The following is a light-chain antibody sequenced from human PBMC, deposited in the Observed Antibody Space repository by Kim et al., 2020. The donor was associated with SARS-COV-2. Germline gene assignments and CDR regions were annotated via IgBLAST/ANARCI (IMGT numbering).Light chain of an antibody. V-gene: IGLV2-23*01. CDR2: EGS. CDR1: SSDVGSYNY. Sequence: QSALTQPASVSGSPGQSLTISCTGTSSDVGSYNYVSWYQQHPGKAPKLMIYEGSKRPSGVSNRFSGSKSGNTTSLTISGLQAEDEADYYCCSYAGSNWVFGGGTQLTFL. CDR3: CSYAGSNWV. J-gene: IGLJ3*02.